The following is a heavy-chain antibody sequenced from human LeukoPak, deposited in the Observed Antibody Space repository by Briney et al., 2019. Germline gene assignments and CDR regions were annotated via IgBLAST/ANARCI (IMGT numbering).Heavy chain of an antibody. CDR3: TRKSSRGGFNGYDFWYFDL. Sequence: SETLSLTCTVSGGSISSYFWSWLRQPPGKRLEWIGYISYSGSTDYNPSLKSRVTLSVDTSKNRLSLKLSSVTAADTAVYYCTRKSSRGGFNGYDFWYFDLWGRGTLVTVSS. D-gene: IGHD5-12*01. J-gene: IGHJ2*01. CDR2: ISYSGST. V-gene: IGHV4-59*08. CDR1: GGSISSYF.